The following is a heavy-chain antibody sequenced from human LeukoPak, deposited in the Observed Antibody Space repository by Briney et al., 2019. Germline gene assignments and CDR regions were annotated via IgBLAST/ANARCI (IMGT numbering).Heavy chain of an antibody. CDR3: ATGTVEGGGYHYYGMNV. J-gene: IGHJ6*02. V-gene: IGHV3-11*01. Sequence: GGSLRLSCAASGFTFSDYYMSWIRQAPGKGLEWVSYISSSGSTIYYADSVKGRFTISRDNARNSLYLQMNSLRAEDTAVYYCATGTVEGGGYHYYGMNVWGQGTTVTVSS. CDR1: GFTFSDYY. CDR2: ISSSGSTI. D-gene: IGHD1-14*01.